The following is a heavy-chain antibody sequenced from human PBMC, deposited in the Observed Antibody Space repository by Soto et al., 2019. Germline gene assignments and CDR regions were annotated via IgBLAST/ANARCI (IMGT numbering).Heavy chain of an antibody. J-gene: IGHJ1*01. CDR3: SKDQGDYYDSSGYYYISPPEYCQH. CDR1: GFTFSSYA. D-gene: IGHD3-22*01. CDR2: ISGSGGST. Sequence: EVQLLESGGGLVQPGGSLRLSCAASGFTFSSYAMSWVRQAPGKGLEWVSAISGSGGSTYYADSVKGRFTISRDNSKNRLYLQMNSLRAEDTAVDYCSKDQGDYYDSSGYYYISPPEYCQHWGQGTLVTVSS. V-gene: IGHV3-23*01.